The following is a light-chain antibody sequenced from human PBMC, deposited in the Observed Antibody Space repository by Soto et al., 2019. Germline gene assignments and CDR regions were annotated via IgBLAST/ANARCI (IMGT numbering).Light chain of an antibody. Sequence: QSVLTQPASVSGSPGQSITISCAGTSSDVGGYNYVSWYQQHPGKVPRPIISDVNKRPSGVSDRFSGSKSGNTASLTISGLQAEDEADYYCASFTRSVTVVFGGGTKLTVL. CDR3: ASFTRSVTVV. V-gene: IGLV2-14*03. CDR2: DVN. J-gene: IGLJ2*01. CDR1: SSDVGGYNY.